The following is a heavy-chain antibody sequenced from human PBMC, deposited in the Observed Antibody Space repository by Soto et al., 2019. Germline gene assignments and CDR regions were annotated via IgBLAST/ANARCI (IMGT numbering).Heavy chain of an antibody. J-gene: IGHJ6*01. CDR3: ARAQWLVPYYSYYYGMDV. CDR1: GGSFSGYY. Sequence: SETLSLTCAVYGGSFSGYYWSWIRQPPGKGLEWIGEINHSGSTNYNPSLKSRVTISVDTSKNQFSLKLSSVTAADTAVYYCARAQWLVPYYSYYYGMDVWGQGTTVTVS. V-gene: IGHV4-34*01. CDR2: INHSGST. D-gene: IGHD6-19*01.